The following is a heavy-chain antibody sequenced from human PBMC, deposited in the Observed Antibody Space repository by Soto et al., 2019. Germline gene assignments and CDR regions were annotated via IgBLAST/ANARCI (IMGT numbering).Heavy chain of an antibody. CDR2: IGNIYYSGST. Sequence: PSETLSLTCTVSGGSISRSSFFWGWIRQPPGKGLEWIGSIGNIYYSGSTYYNPSLKSRVTISVDTSKNQFSLKLSSVTAADTAVYYCASSGYYDTSGYYFYFDYWGQ. V-gene: IGHV4-39*01. D-gene: IGHD3-22*01. CDR1: GGSISRSSFF. J-gene: IGHJ4*02. CDR3: ASSGYYDTSGYYFYFDY.